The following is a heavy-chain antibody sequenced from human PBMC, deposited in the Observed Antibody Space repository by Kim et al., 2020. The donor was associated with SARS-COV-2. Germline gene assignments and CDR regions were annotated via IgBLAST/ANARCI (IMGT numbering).Heavy chain of an antibody. D-gene: IGHD3-10*01. V-gene: IGHV4-34*01. Sequence: SETLSLTCSVYGGSFSDYSWTWIRQSPGMGLEWIGEISHSGGTTYNRSLKSRVTISVDTSKNQFSLKLTSVTAADTAMYYCARGYYGSGFNWFDPWGQGT. CDR1: GGSFSDYS. CDR2: ISHSGGT. CDR3: ARGYYGSGFNWFDP. J-gene: IGHJ5*02.